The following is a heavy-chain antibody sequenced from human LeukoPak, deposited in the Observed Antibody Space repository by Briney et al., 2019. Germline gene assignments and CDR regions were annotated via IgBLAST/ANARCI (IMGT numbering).Heavy chain of an antibody. CDR3: ARGKWELND. Sequence: SETLSLTCTVSGGSISSHYWSWIRQPPGKGLEWIGYIYYSGSTNYNPSLKSRVTISVDTSKNQFSLKLSSVTAADTAVYYCARGKWELNDWGQGTLVTVSS. J-gene: IGHJ4*02. CDR1: GGSISSHY. CDR2: IYYSGST. D-gene: IGHD1-26*01. V-gene: IGHV4-59*11.